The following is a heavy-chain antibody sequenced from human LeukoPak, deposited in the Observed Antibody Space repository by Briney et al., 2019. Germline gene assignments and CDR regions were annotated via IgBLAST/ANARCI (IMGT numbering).Heavy chain of an antibody. V-gene: IGHV1-69*05. J-gene: IGHJ5*02. Sequence: ASVKVSCKASGGTFSSYAISWVRPAPGQGPEWMGGIIPIFGTANYAQKFQGRVTITTDESTSTAYMELSSLRSEDTAVDYCAERRTTVTTGDNWFDPWGQGTLVTVSS. D-gene: IGHD4-11*01. CDR3: AERRTTVTTGDNWFDP. CDR2: IIPIFGTA. CDR1: GGTFSSYA.